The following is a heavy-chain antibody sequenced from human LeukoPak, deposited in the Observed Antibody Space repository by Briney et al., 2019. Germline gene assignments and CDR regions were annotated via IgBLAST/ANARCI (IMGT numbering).Heavy chain of an antibody. CDR2: IYTSGST. J-gene: IGHJ4*02. CDR3: ARETLTFPDF. CDR1: GGSLSSYS. V-gene: IGHV4-4*07. Sequence: SETLSLTCTVSGGSLSSYSWSWIRHPAREGLEWIGRIYTSGSTSYSPSLTSRVSMSLDTSKKQISLKLSSVTAADTAVYYCARETLTFPDFWGQGTLVTVSS. D-gene: IGHD3-9*01.